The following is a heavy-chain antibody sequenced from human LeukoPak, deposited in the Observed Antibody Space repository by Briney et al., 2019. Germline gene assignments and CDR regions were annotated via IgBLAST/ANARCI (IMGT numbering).Heavy chain of an antibody. Sequence: PGGSLRLSCAASGFTVSSNYMSWVRQAPGKGLEWVSAISGSGGSTYYADSVKGRFTISRDNSKNTLYLQMNSLRAEDTAVYYCAKNRDFWSGYYDFDYWGQGTLVTVSS. D-gene: IGHD3-3*01. CDR3: AKNRDFWSGYYDFDY. CDR2: ISGSGGST. J-gene: IGHJ4*02. CDR1: GFTVSSNY. V-gene: IGHV3-23*01.